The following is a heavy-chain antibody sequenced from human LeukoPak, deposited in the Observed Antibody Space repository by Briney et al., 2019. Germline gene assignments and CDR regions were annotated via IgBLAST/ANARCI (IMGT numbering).Heavy chain of an antibody. D-gene: IGHD3-10*01. CDR2: ISYSSAYI. CDR3: ASGIYYASVHTWSPV. J-gene: IGHJ4*02. Sequence: GGSLRLSCAASGFTFSTYAMNWVRQAPGKGLEWVSSISYSSAYIYYIDSVKGRFTISGDDAKNSLYLQMNSLGAEDTAVYCCASGIYYASVHTWSPVWGQGILVTVSS. V-gene: IGHV3-21*01. CDR1: GFTFSTYA.